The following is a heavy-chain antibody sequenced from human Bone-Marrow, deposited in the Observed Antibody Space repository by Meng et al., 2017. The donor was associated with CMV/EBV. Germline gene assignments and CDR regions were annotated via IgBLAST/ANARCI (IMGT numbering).Heavy chain of an antibody. CDR2: IKSEGNSYVT. V-gene: IGHV3-73*01. CDR3: TRLIGSPPYFDY. Sequence: GESLKISCAASGFTFTSSAMSWVRQASGKGLEWLGRIKSEGNSYVTAYTASVRGRFTLSRDDSKNTAYLQMNSLKAEDTAVYYCTRLIGSPPYFDYWGQGTLVTVSS. D-gene: IGHD2-21*01. CDR1: GFTFTSSA. J-gene: IGHJ4*02.